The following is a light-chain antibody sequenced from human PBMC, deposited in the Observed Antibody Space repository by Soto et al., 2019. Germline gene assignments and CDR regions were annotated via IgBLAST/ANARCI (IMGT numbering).Light chain of an antibody. CDR2: DAS. Sequence: IVMTQSPAALSVSPGERATLSCRASQTIFTNLAWYQQKPGQAPRLLIYDASTRATGVPARSGGSGSGTEFTLTISSLQSEDFAVYYCQQYNNWPITFGQGTRLEIK. J-gene: IGKJ5*01. CDR1: QTIFTN. CDR3: QQYNNWPIT. V-gene: IGKV3-15*01.